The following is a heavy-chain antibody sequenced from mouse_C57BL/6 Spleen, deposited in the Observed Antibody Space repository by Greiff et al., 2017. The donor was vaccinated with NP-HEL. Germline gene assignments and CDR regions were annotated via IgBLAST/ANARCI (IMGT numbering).Heavy chain of an antibody. CDR1: GYTFTSYG. Sequence: QVQLQQSGAELARPGASVKLSCKASGYTFTSYGISWVKQRTVQGLEWIGEIYPRSGNTYYNEKFKGKATLTADKSSSTAYMELRSLTSEDSAVYFCARGHYGSSSYYAMDYWGQGTSVTVSS. V-gene: IGHV1-81*01. CDR2: IYPRSGNT. CDR3: ARGHYGSSSYYAMDY. D-gene: IGHD1-1*01. J-gene: IGHJ4*01.